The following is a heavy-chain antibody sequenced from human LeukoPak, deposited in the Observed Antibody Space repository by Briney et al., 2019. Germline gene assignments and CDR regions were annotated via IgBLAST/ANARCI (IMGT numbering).Heavy chain of an antibody. D-gene: IGHD3-10*01. V-gene: IGHV4-39*07. J-gene: IGHJ4*02. CDR1: GGSISSSSYY. CDR3: AREDYYGSGSYDY. CDR2: VYYTGAS. Sequence: PSETLSLTCTVSGGSISSSSYYWGWIRQPPGKGLEWIGSVYYTGASYYNPSLKSRVTISIDTSKKHFSLKLTSVTAADTAVYYCAREDYYGSGSYDYWGQGTLVTVSS.